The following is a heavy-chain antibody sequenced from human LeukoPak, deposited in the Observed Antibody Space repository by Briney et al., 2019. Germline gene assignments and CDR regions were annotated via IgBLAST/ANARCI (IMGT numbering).Heavy chain of an antibody. CDR2: ISSSGSTI. CDR1: GFTFSTYG. D-gene: IGHD3-10*01. Sequence: PGGSLRLSCAASGFTFSTYGMNWVRQAPGKGLEWVSYISSSGSTIYYADSVKGRFTISRDNAKKSLYLQMDSLRAEDTAVYYCARDGGDYGSGSYYAYWGQGTLVTVSS. CDR3: ARDGGDYGSGSYYAY. V-gene: IGHV3-48*04. J-gene: IGHJ4*02.